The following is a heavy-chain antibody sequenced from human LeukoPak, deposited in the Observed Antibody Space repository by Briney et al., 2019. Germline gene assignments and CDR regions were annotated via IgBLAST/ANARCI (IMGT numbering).Heavy chain of an antibody. CDR2: INPSGGST. CDR3: ARKRLVNWFDP. V-gene: IGHV1-46*01. CDR1: GYTFTSYY. J-gene: IGHJ5*02. Sequence: ASVKVSCKASGYTFTSYYMHWVRQAPGQGLEWMGVINPSGGSTSYAQKFQGRVTMTRDTSTSTVYMELSSLRSEDTAVYYCARKRLVNWFDPWGQGTLVTVSS. D-gene: IGHD3-9*01.